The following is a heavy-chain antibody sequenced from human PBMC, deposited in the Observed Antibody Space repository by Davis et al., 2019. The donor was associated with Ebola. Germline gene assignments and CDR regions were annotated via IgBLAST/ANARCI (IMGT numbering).Heavy chain of an antibody. CDR2: IYYSGST. CDR3: ASVGRYYYYYGMDV. V-gene: IGHV4-39*01. Sequence: PSETLSLTCTVSGGSISSSSYYWGWIRQPPGKGLEWIGSIYYSGSTYYNPSLKSRVTISVDTSKNQFSLKLSSVTAADTAVYYCASVGRYYYYYGMDVWGQGTTVTVSS. CDR1: GGSISSSSYY. J-gene: IGHJ6*02.